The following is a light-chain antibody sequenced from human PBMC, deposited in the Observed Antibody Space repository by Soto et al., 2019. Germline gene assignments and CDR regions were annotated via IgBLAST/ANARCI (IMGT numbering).Light chain of an antibody. Sequence: QSALTQPASVSGSPGQSITISCTGTSSDVGGYNYVSWYQQHPGKAPKLTIYDVSNRPSGVSNRFSGSKSGSTASLTISGLQAEDEADYYCSSYTSSSTVLFGGGTKVTVL. CDR3: SSYTSSSTVL. J-gene: IGLJ2*01. CDR2: DVS. CDR1: SSDVGGYNY. V-gene: IGLV2-14*01.